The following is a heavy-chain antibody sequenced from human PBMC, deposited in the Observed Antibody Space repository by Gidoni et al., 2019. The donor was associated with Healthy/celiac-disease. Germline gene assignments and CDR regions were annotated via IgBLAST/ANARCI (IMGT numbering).Heavy chain of an antibody. CDR2: IYHSVST. CDR3: ARVVVRMDYYYGMDV. CDR1: GGSISSSNW. V-gene: IGHV4-4*02. J-gene: IGHJ6*02. D-gene: IGHD2-2*01. Sequence: VQLQESGPGLVKPSGTLSLTCAVSGGSISSSNWWRWVRQPPGKGLEWIGEIYHSVSTNYNPSLKSRVTISVDKSKNQFSLKLSSVTAADTAVYYCARVVVRMDYYYGMDVWGQGTTVTVCS.